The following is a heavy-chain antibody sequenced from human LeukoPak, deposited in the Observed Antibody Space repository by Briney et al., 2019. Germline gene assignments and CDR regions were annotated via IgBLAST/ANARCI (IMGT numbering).Heavy chain of an antibody. V-gene: IGHV4-61*01. CDR3: ATGRYSSGWCYFDY. CDR1: GGSVSSGSYY. J-gene: IGHJ4*02. CDR2: IFHSGST. Sequence: PSETLSLTCTVSGGSVSSGSYYWSWVRQPPGKRLEWIGYIFHSGSTNYNPSLKSRVTISVDTSKNQFSLKLSSVTAADTAVYYCATGRYSSGWCYFDYWGRGTLVTVTS. D-gene: IGHD6-19*01.